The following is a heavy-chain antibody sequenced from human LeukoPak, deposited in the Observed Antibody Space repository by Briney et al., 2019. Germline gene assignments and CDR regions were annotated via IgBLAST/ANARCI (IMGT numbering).Heavy chain of an antibody. CDR3: ARGYYYDSSGYPGGDY. Sequence: ASVKVSCKASGYTFTSYYMHWVRQAPGQGLEWMGIINPSGGSTSYAQKFQGRVTMTRDTSTSTVYMELSSLRSEDTAVYYRARGYYYDSSGYPGGDYWGQGTLVTVSS. D-gene: IGHD3-22*01. CDR2: INPSGGST. V-gene: IGHV1-46*01. CDR1: GYTFTSYY. J-gene: IGHJ4*02.